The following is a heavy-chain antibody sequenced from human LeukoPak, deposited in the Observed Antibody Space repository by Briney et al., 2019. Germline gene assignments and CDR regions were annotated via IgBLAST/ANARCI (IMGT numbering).Heavy chain of an antibody. CDR1: GFTFSNFG. J-gene: IGHJ4*02. CDR3: AKDGTSYYYIYY. V-gene: IGHV3-30*02. D-gene: IGHD2/OR15-2a*01. CDR2: IRFDGTSE. Sequence: GGSLRLSCAASGFTFSNFGMHWVRQAPGKGLEWVAFIRFDGTSEFYADSVKARFTISRDNSQNTVSLQLNNLRIEDTALYYCAKDGTSYYYIYYWGQGTLVTVSS.